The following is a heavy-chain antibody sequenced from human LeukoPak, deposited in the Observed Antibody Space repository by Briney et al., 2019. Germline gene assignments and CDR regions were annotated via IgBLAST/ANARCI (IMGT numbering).Heavy chain of an antibody. V-gene: IGHV4-4*07. CDR2: IYSRGT. J-gene: IGHJ4*02. CDR1: GGSISSYY. D-gene: IGHD4-17*01. CDR3: ARWTTVTRAFDY. Sequence: SETLSLTCTVSGGSISSYYLSWIRQPAGKGLEWIGRIYSRGTTYNPSLKDRVTMSADTSRNHVSLTLNSVTAADTAVYYCARWTTVTRAFDYWGQGTLVTVSS.